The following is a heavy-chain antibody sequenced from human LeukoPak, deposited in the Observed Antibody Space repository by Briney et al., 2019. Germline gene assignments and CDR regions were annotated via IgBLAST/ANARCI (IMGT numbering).Heavy chain of an antibody. D-gene: IGHD4-17*01. CDR2: INHSGST. J-gene: IGHJ4*02. CDR3: ARDGDSGDYAY. CDR1: GGSFSGYY. Sequence: PSETLSLTCAVYGGSFSGYYWSWIRQPPGKGLEWIGEINHSGSTNYNPSLKSRVTISEDTSKNQFSLKLSSVTAADTAVYYCARDGDSGDYAYWGQGTLVTVSS. V-gene: IGHV4-34*01.